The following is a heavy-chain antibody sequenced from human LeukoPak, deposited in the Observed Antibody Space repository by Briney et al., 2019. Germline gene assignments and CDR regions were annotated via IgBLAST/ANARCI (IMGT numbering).Heavy chain of an antibody. Sequence: GESLKISCKGSEYSFTNYWIGWVRQMPGKGLEWMGIIYPGDSDTRYSPSFQGQVTISADKSIGTAYLQWSSLKASDTAIYYCAISRRIMVSFYFDYWGQGALVTVSS. CDR1: EYSFTNYW. V-gene: IGHV5-51*01. CDR2: IYPGDSDT. J-gene: IGHJ4*02. D-gene: IGHD3-16*01. CDR3: AISRRIMVSFYFDY.